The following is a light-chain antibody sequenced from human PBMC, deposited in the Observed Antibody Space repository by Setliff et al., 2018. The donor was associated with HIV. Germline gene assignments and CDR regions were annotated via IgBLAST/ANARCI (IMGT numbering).Light chain of an antibody. J-gene: IGLJ1*01. CDR3: NSFTSSNTYV. CDR1: SRDVGGGQNY. Sequence: QSVLAQPASVSGSPGQSVTISCTGTSRDVGGGQNYVSWYQQHPDKAPRLILYEVNKRPSGISDRFSRSKSVNTASLTISGLQADDEADYYCNSFTSSNTYVFGSGTKVTVL. CDR2: EVN. V-gene: IGLV2-14*01.